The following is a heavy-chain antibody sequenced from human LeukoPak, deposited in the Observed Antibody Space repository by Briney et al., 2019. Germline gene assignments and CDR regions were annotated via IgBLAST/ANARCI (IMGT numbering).Heavy chain of an antibody. Sequence: GESLKISCKGSGYKFMNYWIAWVRQMPGQGLEWLGIIYPRDSDTRYSPSFQGQVSISVDTSIDTAYLQWSSVKASDTAMYYCARLLAAPYYINFWGQGTLVTVSS. D-gene: IGHD6-25*01. CDR3: ARLLAAPYYINF. V-gene: IGHV5-51*01. CDR1: GYKFMNYW. CDR2: IYPRDSDT. J-gene: IGHJ4*02.